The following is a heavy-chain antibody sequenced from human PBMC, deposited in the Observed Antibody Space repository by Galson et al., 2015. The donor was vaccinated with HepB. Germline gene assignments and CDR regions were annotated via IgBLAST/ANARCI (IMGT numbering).Heavy chain of an antibody. Sequence: SLRLSCAASGFSFSDYYMSWIRQAPGRGLEWVSYISSSGTTRYYADSVKGRFTISRDSAKNSLYLQMNSLRAEDTAVYYCARAWGDSFDIWGQGTMVTVSS. V-gene: IGHV3-11*01. CDR3: ARAWGDSFDI. CDR1: GFSFSDYY. CDR2: ISSSGTTR. D-gene: IGHD2-21*01. J-gene: IGHJ3*02.